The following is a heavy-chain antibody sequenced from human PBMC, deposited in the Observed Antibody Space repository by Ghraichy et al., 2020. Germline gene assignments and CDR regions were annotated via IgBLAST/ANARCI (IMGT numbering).Heavy chain of an antibody. J-gene: IGHJ4*02. Sequence: SETLSLTCTVSGGSISNTDWYWGWIRQPPGEGLEWIGSVYYSGSSIYNPSLENRVSISIETSKNQFSLKLNSVTAADTAVYYCASLPYYYASRDWIFWGQGTLVTVSS. CDR3: ASLPYYYASRDWIF. D-gene: IGHD3-22*01. CDR2: VYYSGSS. V-gene: IGHV4-39*01. CDR1: GGSISNTDWY.